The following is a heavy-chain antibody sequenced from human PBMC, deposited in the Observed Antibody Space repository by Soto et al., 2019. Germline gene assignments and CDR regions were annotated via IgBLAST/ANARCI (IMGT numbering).Heavy chain of an antibody. D-gene: IGHD3-10*01. CDR3: ASRKSSPYFDY. V-gene: IGHV4-39*07. CDR2: IYYSGST. Sequence: SETLSLTCTVSGGSISSSSYFWGWIRQPPGKGLEWIGNIYYSGSTYYNPSLKSRVTISIDTSKNQFSLKLSSVTAADTAVYYCASRKSSPYFDYWGQGTLVTVSS. CDR1: GGSISSSSYF. J-gene: IGHJ4*02.